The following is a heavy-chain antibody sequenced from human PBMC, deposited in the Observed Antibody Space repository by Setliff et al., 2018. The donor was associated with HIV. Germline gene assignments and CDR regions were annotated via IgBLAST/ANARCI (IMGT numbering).Heavy chain of an antibody. CDR2: MFYSGST. CDR3: ARFYDYYGHRLDY. CDR1: GGSINSGSYY. V-gene: IGHV4-39*01. J-gene: IGHJ4*02. D-gene: IGHD3-16*01. Sequence: SETLSLTCTVSGGSINSGSYYWGWIRQPPEKGLEWIGTMFYSGSTYYNPSLTSRVTIFIDTSKNQFSLRLSSVTAADTAVYYCARFYDYYGHRLDYWGQGTQVTVSS.